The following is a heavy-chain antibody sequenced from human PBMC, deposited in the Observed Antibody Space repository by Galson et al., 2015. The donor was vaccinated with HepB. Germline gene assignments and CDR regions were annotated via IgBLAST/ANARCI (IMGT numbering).Heavy chain of an antibody. J-gene: IGHJ4*02. CDR3: TRGAVPSFDY. CDR2: IRSKAYGGTT. Sequence: SLRLSCAVSGFTFGDYAMSWVRQAPGKGLEWVGFIRSKAYGGTTEYAASVKGRFTISRDDSKSIAYLQMNSLKTEDTAVYYCTRGAVPSFDYWGQGTLVTVSS. CDR1: GFTFGDYA. D-gene: IGHD4-17*01. V-gene: IGHV3-49*04.